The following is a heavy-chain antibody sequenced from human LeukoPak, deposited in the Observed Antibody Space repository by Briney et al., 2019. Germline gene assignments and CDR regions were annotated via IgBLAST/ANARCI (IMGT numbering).Heavy chain of an antibody. CDR2: ISGGSTTI. CDR3: ARERASYSGSSYFDY. D-gene: IGHD1-26*01. Sequence: GGSLRLSCVASGFTFSSYSINWVRQTPGKGLEWISYISGGSTTIYYADSVRGRFTISRDTAKNSLYPQMNSLRDEDTAVYYCARERASYSGSSYFDYWGQGTLVTVSS. V-gene: IGHV3-48*02. J-gene: IGHJ4*02. CDR1: GFTFSSYS.